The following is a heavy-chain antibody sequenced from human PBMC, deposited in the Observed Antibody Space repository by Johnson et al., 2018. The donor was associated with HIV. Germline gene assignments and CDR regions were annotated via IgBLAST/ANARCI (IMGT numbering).Heavy chain of an antibody. V-gene: IGHV3-7*03. J-gene: IGHJ3*02. CDR1: GFIFSGYW. D-gene: IGHD1-1*01. CDR2: IKYDGSGK. Sequence: VQLVESGGGLVQPGGSLRLSCAASGFIFSGYWMNWVRQAPGKGLEWVAGIKYDGSGKFCVDSVKGRFTISRDNAKNPLYLQMNSLRAEDTAVYYCARVPPFGTHPDGAFDIWGQGTMVTVSS. CDR3: ARVPPFGTHPDGAFDI.